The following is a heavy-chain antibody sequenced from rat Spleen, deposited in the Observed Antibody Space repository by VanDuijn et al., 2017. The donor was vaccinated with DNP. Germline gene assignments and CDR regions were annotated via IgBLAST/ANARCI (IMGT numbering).Heavy chain of an antibody. CDR3: TRHEYYFDY. CDR1: GFSLSSYH. J-gene: IGHJ2*01. V-gene: IGHV2-72*01. CDR2: IWAAGGT. Sequence: QVQLKESGPGLVQPSQTLSLTCTVSGFSLSSYHVSWVRQPPGKSLVWMGSIWAAGGTNYNSAVQSRLSISRYTSKSQVFLEMHSLQPEDTGTYYCTRHEYYFDYWGQGVMVTVSS.